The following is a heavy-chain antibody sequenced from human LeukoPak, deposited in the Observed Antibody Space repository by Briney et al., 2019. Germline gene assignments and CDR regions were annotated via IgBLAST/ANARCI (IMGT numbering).Heavy chain of an antibody. V-gene: IGHV1-2*02. CDR2: INPNSGDT. CDR1: GYIFTGYY. Sequence: RASVKVSCKASGYIFTGYYMHWVRQAPGQGLEWMGWINPNSGDTNYAQKFQGRVTMTRDTSISTAYMELSRLRSDDTAVYYCARGVSVGLWFGELTPGAFDYWGQGTLVTVSS. J-gene: IGHJ4*02. D-gene: IGHD3-10*01. CDR3: ARGVSVGLWFGELTPGAFDY.